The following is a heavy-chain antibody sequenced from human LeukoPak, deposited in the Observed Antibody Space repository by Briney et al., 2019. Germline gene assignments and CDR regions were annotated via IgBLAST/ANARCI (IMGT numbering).Heavy chain of an antibody. Sequence: SVKVSCKASGGTFSSYAISWVRQAPGQGLEWMGGIIPIFGTANYAQKFQGRVTITADKSTSTAYMELSSLRSEDAAVYYCARKRMDTAMVSYYYYGMDVWGKGTTVTVSS. J-gene: IGHJ6*04. CDR3: ARKRMDTAMVSYYYYGMDV. D-gene: IGHD5-18*01. V-gene: IGHV1-69*06. CDR2: IIPIFGTA. CDR1: GGTFSSYA.